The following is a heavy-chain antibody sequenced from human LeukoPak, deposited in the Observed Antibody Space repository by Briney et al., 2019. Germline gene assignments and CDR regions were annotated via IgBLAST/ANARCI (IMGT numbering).Heavy chain of an antibody. CDR1: GGSFSGYY. J-gene: IGHJ1*01. CDR3: ARLPGIAAPAEYFQH. V-gene: IGHV4-34*01. CDR2: INHSGST. D-gene: IGHD6-13*01. Sequence: SETLSLTCAVYGGSFSGYYWSWIRQPPGKGLKWIGEINHSGSTNYNPSLKSRVTISVDTSKNQFSLKLSSVTAADTAVYYCARLPGIAAPAEYFQHWGQGTLVTVSS.